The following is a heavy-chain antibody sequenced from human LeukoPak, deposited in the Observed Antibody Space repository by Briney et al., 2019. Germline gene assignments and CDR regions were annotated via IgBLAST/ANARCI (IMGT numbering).Heavy chain of an antibody. D-gene: IGHD6-19*01. CDR1: GGSISSGGYY. CDR2: IYYSGST. CDR3: ARDVSGVAGSAFDI. V-gene: IGHV4-31*03. J-gene: IGHJ3*02. Sequence: SETLSLTCTVSGGSISSGGYYWSWIRQHPGKGLEWIGYIYYSGSTYYNPSLKSRVTISVDTSKNQLSLKLSSVTAADTAVYYCARDVSGVAGSAFDIWGQGTMVTVSS.